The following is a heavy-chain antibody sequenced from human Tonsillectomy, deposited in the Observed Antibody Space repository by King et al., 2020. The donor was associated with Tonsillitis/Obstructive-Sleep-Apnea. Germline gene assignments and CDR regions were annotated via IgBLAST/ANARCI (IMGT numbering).Heavy chain of an antibody. J-gene: IGHJ6*02. Sequence: VQLVESGEEVKKPGESLRISCQASGYTFINYWISWVRQMPGKGLEWVGRIDPSDSYFNYSPSFQGHVTISVDKSITTAYLQWTSLTASDTAIFYCARLGAGGLRGNYYSYGLDVWGQGTTVTVSS. CDR2: IDPSDSYF. CDR3: ARLGAGGLRGNYYSYGLDV. V-gene: IGHV5-10-1*03. CDR1: GYTFINYW. D-gene: IGHD3-10*01.